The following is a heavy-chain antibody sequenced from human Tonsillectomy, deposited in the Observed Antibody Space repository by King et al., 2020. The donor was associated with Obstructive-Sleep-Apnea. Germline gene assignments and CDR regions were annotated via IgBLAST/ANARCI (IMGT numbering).Heavy chain of an antibody. CDR1: GFTFSSYA. D-gene: IGHD5-12*01. CDR3: ARGGYGDY. Sequence: VQLVESGGGVVQPGRSLRLSCAASGFTFSSYAMHWVRQAPGKGLEWVAVISYDGSNKYYADSVKGRFTISRDNSKNTLYLQMNSLRAEDTAVYYCARGGYGDYWGHGTLVTVSS. CDR2: ISYDGSNK. J-gene: IGHJ4*01. V-gene: IGHV3-30-3*01.